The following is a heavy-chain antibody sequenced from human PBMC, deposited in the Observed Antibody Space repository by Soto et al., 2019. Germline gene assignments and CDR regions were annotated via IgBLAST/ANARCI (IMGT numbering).Heavy chain of an antibody. J-gene: IGHJ6*02. Sequence: PGGSLRLSCAASGFTFSSYAMSWVRQAPGKGLEWVSLISGSDDSTYYADSVKGRFTISRDNSKNTLYLQMNSLRAEDTAVYYCARASYSSGYRPYYYYYGMDVWGQGTTVTV. D-gene: IGHD3-22*01. CDR2: ISGSDDST. CDR1: GFTFSSYA. V-gene: IGHV3-23*01. CDR3: ARASYSSGYRPYYYYYGMDV.